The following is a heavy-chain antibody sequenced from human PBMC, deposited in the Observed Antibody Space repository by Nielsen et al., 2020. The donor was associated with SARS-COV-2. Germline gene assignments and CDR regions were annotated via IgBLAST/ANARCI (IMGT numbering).Heavy chain of an antibody. CDR2: ISYDGANE. CDR1: GFTFSNYA. Sequence: GGSLRLSCAASGFTFSNYAMDWVRQAPGKGLEWVAIISYDGANEYYAGSVKGRFTISRDSSKNTLYLQMNSLRVDDTAVYYCAKDSEVAGYDHWGQGTLVTVSS. V-gene: IGHV3-30-3*01. D-gene: IGHD6-19*01. CDR3: AKDSEVAGYDH. J-gene: IGHJ4*02.